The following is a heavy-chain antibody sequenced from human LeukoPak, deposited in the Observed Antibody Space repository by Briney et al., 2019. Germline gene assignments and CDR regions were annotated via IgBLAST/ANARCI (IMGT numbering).Heavy chain of an antibody. CDR2: ISYDGSNK. V-gene: IGHV3-30-3*01. D-gene: IGHD1-26*01. CDR1: GFTFSSYA. J-gene: IGHJ4*02. CDR3: ARDWGELLDY. Sequence: GGSLRLSCAASGFTFSSYAMHWVRQAPGKGLEWVAVISYDGSNKYYADSVKGRFTISRDNSKNTLYLQMNSLRAEDTAVYYCARDWGELLDYWGQGTLVTVSS.